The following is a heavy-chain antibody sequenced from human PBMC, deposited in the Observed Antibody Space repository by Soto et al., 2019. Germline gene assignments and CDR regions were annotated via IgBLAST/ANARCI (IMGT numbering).Heavy chain of an antibody. J-gene: IGHJ5*02. CDR2: INPSGGST. CDR3: ARGRGREGYRNTAEAQRSFDL. CDR1: GYTFTSYY. Sequence: VASVKFSCTSSGYTFTSYYMHWVRQAPGQGLEWMGIINPSGGSTSYAQKFQGRVTMTRDTSTSTVYMELSSLRSEDTAVYYCARGRGREGYRNTAEAQRSFDLWGQGTLVTVYS. D-gene: IGHD4-4*01. V-gene: IGHV1-46*01.